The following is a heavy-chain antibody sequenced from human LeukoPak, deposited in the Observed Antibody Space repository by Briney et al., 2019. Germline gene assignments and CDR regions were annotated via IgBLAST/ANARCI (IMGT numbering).Heavy chain of an antibody. D-gene: IGHD5-12*01. J-gene: IGHJ4*02. V-gene: IGHV3-33*01. CDR2: IWYDGSNK. CDR3: AREGGYRDFDY. Sequence: GRSLRLSCAASGFTFSSYGMHWVRQAPGKGLEWVAVIWYDGSNKYYADSVKGRFTISRDNSKDTVYLQMNSLRAEDTAEYCCAREGGYRDFDYWGQGTLVTVSS. CDR1: GFTFSSYG.